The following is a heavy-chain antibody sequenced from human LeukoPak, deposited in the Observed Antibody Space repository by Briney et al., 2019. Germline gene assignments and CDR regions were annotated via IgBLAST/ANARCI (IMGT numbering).Heavy chain of an antibody. D-gene: IGHD5-24*01. J-gene: IGHJ4*02. V-gene: IGHV1-2*02. CDR3: AKDLLQGDGYWDIDS. CDR2: IGPKSADT. CDR1: GYTFTDYY. Sequence: ASVKVSCKASGYTFTDYYIHWVRQAPGQGLEWMTYIGPKSADTHYAQKFQGRVTMTLDTSISTAYMELKWLTADDTAIYYCAKDLLQGDGYWDIDSWGQGTLVSVSS.